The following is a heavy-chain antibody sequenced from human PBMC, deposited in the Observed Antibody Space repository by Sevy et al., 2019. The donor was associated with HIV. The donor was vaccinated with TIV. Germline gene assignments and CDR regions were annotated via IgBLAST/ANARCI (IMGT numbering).Heavy chain of an antibody. CDR2: ISSSSSYI. V-gene: IGHV3-21*01. D-gene: IGHD2-15*01. Sequence: GGSLRLSCAASGFTFSSYSMNWVRQAPGKGLEWVSSISSSSSYIYYADSVKGRFTISRDNAKNSLYLQMSSLRAEDTAVYYCARDGTIVVVVAATPSISVGMDVWGQGTTVTVSS. CDR3: ARDGTIVVVVAATPSISVGMDV. J-gene: IGHJ6*02. CDR1: GFTFSSYS.